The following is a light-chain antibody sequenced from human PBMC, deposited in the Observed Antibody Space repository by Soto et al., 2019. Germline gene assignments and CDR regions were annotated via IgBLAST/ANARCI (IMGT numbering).Light chain of an antibody. CDR3: QQYGSSPLT. V-gene: IGKV3-20*01. CDR1: QSVSNNY. Sequence: EIVLTQSPGTLSLSPGERATLSCRASQSVSNNYLAWYQRKPGQAPRLLIYGAYTRATGIPDNFSGSGSGTDFTLTISRLEPEDFAVYYCQQYGSSPLTSGPGTKVDIK. CDR2: GAY. J-gene: IGKJ3*01.